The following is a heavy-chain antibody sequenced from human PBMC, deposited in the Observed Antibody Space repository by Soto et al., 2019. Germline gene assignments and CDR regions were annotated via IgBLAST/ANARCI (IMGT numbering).Heavy chain of an antibody. D-gene: IGHD6-6*01. V-gene: IGHV4-59*07. Sequence: HSDTLSLSRAASGGSMNIYYWSGIRKPPGKGLEWIGYINYSGSTNYNPSLKSRVTISVDTSKNQFSLKLSSVTAADTAVYYCARGKSIAAPTWFDPWGQGTLVTVSS. CDR3: ARGKSIAAPTWFDP. CDR2: INYSGST. CDR1: GGSMNIYY. J-gene: IGHJ5*02.